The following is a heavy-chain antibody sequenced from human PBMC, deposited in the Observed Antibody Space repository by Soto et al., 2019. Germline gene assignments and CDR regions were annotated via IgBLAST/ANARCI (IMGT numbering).Heavy chain of an antibody. CDR3: AKASDYGAGYYYDY. CDR2: ISYDGSNK. V-gene: IGHV3-30*18. J-gene: IGHJ4*02. D-gene: IGHD4-17*01. Sequence: GGSLRLSCAASGFTFSSYGMHWVRQAPGKGLEWVAVISYDGSNKYYADSVKGRFTISRDNSKNTLYLQMNSLRAEDTAVYYCAKASDYGAGYYYDYWGQGTLVTVSS. CDR1: GFTFSSYG.